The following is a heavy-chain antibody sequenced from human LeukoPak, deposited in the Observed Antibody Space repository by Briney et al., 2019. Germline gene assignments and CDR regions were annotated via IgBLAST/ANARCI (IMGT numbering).Heavy chain of an antibody. CDR1: GFAFTFYA. CDR2: IKSDGDT. J-gene: IGHJ4*02. V-gene: IGHV3-13*01. Sequence: GGSPRLSCAASGFAFTFYAIHWVRQATGGGPERVSTIKSDGDTYYSGSVKGRFTISRGDAENSFYLQMSSLGAGDTAMYFCATSRGSGWPLEFWGQGTLVIVSS. CDR3: ATSRGSGWPLEF. D-gene: IGHD6-19*01.